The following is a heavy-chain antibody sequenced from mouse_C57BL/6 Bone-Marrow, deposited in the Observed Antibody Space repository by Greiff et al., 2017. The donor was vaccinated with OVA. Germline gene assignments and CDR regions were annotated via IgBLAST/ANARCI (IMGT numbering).Heavy chain of an antibody. CDR1: GYTFTDYY. CDR2: IYPGSGNT. V-gene: IGHV1-76*01. D-gene: IGHD4-1*01. J-gene: IGHJ2*01. Sequence: QVQLKQSGAELVRPGASVKLSCKASGYTFTDYYINWVKQRPGQGLEWIARIYPGSGNTYYNEKFKGKATLTAEKSSSTAYMQLSSLTSEDSAVYFCARGTGTSFDYWGQGTTLTVSS. CDR3: ARGTGTSFDY.